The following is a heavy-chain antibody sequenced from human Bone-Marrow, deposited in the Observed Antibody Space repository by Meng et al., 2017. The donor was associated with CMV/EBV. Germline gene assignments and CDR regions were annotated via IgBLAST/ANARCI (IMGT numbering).Heavy chain of an antibody. CDR1: GFTFGDYA. V-gene: IGHV3-49*04. D-gene: IGHD5-24*01. J-gene: IGHJ4*02. CDR3: TSGDGYNY. Sequence: GGSLRLSCISSGFTFGDYAMSWVRQAPGKGLEWVGFIRSKAYGGTTEYAASVKGRFTISRDDSKSIAYLQMNSLKTEDTAVYYCTSGDGYNYWGQGTLVTVSS. CDR2: IRSKAYGGTT.